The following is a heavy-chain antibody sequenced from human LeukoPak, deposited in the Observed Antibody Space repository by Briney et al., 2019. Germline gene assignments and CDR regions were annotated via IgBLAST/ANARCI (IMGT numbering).Heavy chain of an antibody. CDR1: GYTFTSYG. D-gene: IGHD2-21*01. V-gene: IGHV1-69*13. CDR3: ARGYCGGDCYRGDAFDI. Sequence: SVKVSCKASGYTFTSYGISWVRQAPGQGLEWRGGIIPIFGTANYAQKFQGRVTITADESTSTAYMELSSLRSEDTAVYYCARGYCGGDCYRGDAFDIWGQGTMVTVSS. CDR2: IIPIFGTA. J-gene: IGHJ3*02.